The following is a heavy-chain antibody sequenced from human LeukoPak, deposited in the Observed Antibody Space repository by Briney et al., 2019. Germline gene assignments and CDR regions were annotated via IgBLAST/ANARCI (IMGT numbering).Heavy chain of an antibody. D-gene: IGHD6-19*01. V-gene: IGHV3-53*01. J-gene: IGHJ4*02. CDR3: ARESAVAAEGDYFDY. CDR1: GFTFSSNY. CDR2: IYSGGST. Sequence: GGSLRLSCAASGFTFSSNYMSWVRQAPGKGLEWVSVIYSGGSTYYADSVKGRFTISRDNSKNTLYLQMNSLRAEDTAVYYCARESAVAAEGDYFDYWGQGTLVTVSS.